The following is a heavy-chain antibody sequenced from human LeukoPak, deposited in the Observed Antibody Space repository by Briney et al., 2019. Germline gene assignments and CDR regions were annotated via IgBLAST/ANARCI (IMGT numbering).Heavy chain of an antibody. J-gene: IGHJ4*02. Sequence: PSETLSLTCTVSGGSISTYYWTWIRQPPGKGLEYIGSIYYSGRTYYNPSLKSRVTISVDTSKNQFSLKLSSVTAADTAVYFCARIAYSSSTDYWGQGTLVTVSS. CDR2: IYYSGRT. CDR1: GGSISTYY. CDR3: ARIAYSSSTDY. V-gene: IGHV4-59*12. D-gene: IGHD6-6*01.